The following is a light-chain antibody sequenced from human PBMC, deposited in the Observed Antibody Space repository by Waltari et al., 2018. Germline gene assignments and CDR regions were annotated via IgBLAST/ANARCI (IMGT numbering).Light chain of an antibody. CDR1: SSDVGGYKY. CDR3: DSYTSTSSLPYV. V-gene: IGLV2-14*01. Sequence: QSALTQPASVSGSPGQSITISCIGTSSDVGGYKYVHWFQHYQGQAPNLIIYEVNNRPSEVSNRFSGSKSGNTASLTISGLQPEDEAAYFCDSYTSTSSLPYVFGTGTKVTVL. CDR2: EVN. J-gene: IGLJ1*01.